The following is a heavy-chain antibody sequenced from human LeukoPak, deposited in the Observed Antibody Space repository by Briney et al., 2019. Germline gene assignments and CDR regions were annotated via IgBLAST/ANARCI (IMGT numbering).Heavy chain of an antibody. D-gene: IGHD5-18*01. J-gene: IGHJ4*02. CDR2: IYYSGST. Sequence: SETLSPTCTVSGGSISRYYWSWIRQPPGKGLEWIGYIYYSGSTNYNPSLKSRVTISVDTSKNQFSLKLSSVTAADTAVYYCARSGGGYSYGYLRDYYFDYWGQGTLVTVSS. V-gene: IGHV4-59*08. CDR3: ARSGGGYSYGYLRDYYFDY. CDR1: GGSISRYY.